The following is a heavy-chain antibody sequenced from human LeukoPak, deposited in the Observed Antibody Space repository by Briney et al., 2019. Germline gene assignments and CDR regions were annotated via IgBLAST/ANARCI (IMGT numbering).Heavy chain of an antibody. CDR1: GFTFSSYE. CDR3: ARDQETTAYYYYGMDV. Sequence: GGSLRLSCAASGFTFSSYEMNWVRQAPGKGLEWVSYISSSGSTIYYADSVKGRFTISRDNAKNSLYLQMNSLRAEDTALYYCARDQETTAYYYYGMDVWGQGTTVTVSS. J-gene: IGHJ6*02. D-gene: IGHD1-1*01. CDR2: ISSSGSTI. V-gene: IGHV3-48*03.